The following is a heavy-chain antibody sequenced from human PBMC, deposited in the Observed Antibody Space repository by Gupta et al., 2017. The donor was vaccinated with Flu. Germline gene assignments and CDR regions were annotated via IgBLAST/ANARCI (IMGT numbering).Heavy chain of an antibody. CDR3: ARGDVVEIIKPYFDY. J-gene: IGHJ4*02. CDR2: ISAYNDNA. Sequence: QVQLVQSGAEVKKPGASVKVSCKASGYTFNNFGINWVRQAPGQGLEWMGWISAYNDNAGFARKFRPRVTMTTDTSTSTAYMELRGLRSDDTAVYYCARGDVVEIIKPYFDYWGQGTLVTVSS. CDR1: GYTFNNFG. D-gene: IGHD3-22*01. V-gene: IGHV1-18*01.